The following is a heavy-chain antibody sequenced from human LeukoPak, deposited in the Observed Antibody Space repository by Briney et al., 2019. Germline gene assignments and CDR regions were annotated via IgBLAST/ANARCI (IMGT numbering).Heavy chain of an antibody. Sequence: AGGSLRLSCAASGITVSSDYMSWVRQAPGKGLEWVSVIYSGGTTYYADSVKGRFTISRDNSKNTLYLQMNSLTDEDTAVYYCARDSEIVGATLPYYMDVWGKGTTVTVSS. J-gene: IGHJ6*03. V-gene: IGHV3-66*01. CDR3: ARDSEIVGATLPYYMDV. D-gene: IGHD1-26*01. CDR2: IYSGGTT. CDR1: GITVSSDY.